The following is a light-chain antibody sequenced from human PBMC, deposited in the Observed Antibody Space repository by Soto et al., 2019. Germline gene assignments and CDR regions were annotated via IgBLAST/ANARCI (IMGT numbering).Light chain of an antibody. CDR2: SDN. J-gene: IGLJ2*01. CDR3: AAWDDSLNGVV. CDR1: SSNIGTNT. V-gene: IGLV1-44*01. Sequence: QSVLTQPPSASGTPGQRVTISCSGSSSNIGTNTVNWYQHLPGTAPKLLIYSDNQRPSGVPDRFSGSKSDTSASLAISGLQSEDEADYYCAAWDDSLNGVVFGGGTKVTVL.